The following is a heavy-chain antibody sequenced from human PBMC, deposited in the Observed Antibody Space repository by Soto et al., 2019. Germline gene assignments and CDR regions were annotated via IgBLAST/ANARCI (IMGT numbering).Heavy chain of an antibody. Sequence: GGSLRLSCAESEFAFSSYPMSWDRQAPGKGLEWVSAISGSGGSTYYADSVKGRFTISRDNSKNTLYLQMNSLRAEDTAVYYCAKGGTTVTTLYFDYWGQGTLVTVSS. CDR3: AKGGTTVTTLYFDY. V-gene: IGHV3-23*01. CDR1: EFAFSSYP. J-gene: IGHJ4*02. CDR2: ISGSGGST. D-gene: IGHD4-17*01.